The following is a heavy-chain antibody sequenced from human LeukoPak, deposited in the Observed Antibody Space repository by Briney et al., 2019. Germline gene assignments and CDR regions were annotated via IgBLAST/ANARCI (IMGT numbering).Heavy chain of an antibody. CDR2: INHSGST. CDR3: ARVGRGALWVRYYYGMDV. CDR1: GGSFSGYY. V-gene: IGHV4-34*01. D-gene: IGHD3-10*01. Sequence: PSETLSLTCAVYGGSFSGYYWGWIRQPPGKGLEWIGEINHSGSTNYNPSLKSRVTISVDTSKNQFSLKLSSVTAADTAVYYCARVGRGALWVRYYYGMDVWGQGTTVTVSS. J-gene: IGHJ6*02.